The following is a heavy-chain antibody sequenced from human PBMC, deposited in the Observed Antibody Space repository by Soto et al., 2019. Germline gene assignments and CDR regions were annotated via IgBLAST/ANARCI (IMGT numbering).Heavy chain of an antibody. J-gene: IGHJ4*02. Sequence: QVQLAQSGAEVKKPGSSVKVSCKASGGTFSSYAISWVRQAPGQGLEWMGGIIPIFGTANYAQKFQGRVTSTADEATSTAYRERSSLRSEDTAVYYCARDGGVYDYSPFDYWGQGTLVTVSS. V-gene: IGHV1-69*12. CDR1: GGTFSSYA. CDR2: IIPIFGTA. D-gene: IGHD4-4*01. CDR3: ARDGGVYDYSPFDY.